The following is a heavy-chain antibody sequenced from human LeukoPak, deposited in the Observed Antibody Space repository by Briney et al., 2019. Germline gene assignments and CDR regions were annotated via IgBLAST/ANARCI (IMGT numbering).Heavy chain of an antibody. D-gene: IGHD2-2*02. CDR3: AGRVVVPAAIHDY. Sequence: SETLSLTCTVSGGSISSSSYYWGWVRQPPGKGLEWIGSIYYSGSTYYNPSLKSRVTISVDTSKNQFSLKLSSVTAADTAVYYCAGRVVVPAAIHDYWGQGTLVTVSS. V-gene: IGHV4-39*01. CDR2: IYYSGST. J-gene: IGHJ4*02. CDR1: GGSISSSSYY.